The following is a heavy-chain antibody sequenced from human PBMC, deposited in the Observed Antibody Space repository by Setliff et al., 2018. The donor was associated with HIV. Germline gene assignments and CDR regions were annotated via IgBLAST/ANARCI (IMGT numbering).Heavy chain of an antibody. CDR1: YATLSTADYY. CDR2: IYYSGST. CDR3: ARLGDYDSSGYSWFDY. D-gene: IGHD3-22*01. V-gene: IGHV4-61*08. Sequence: SETLSLTCTASYATLSTADYYWTWIRQPPGKGLEWIGYIYYSGSTYYNPSLKSRVTISVDTSKNQFSLMLSSVTAADTAVYYCARLGDYDSSGYSWFDYWGQGTLVTVSS. J-gene: IGHJ4*02.